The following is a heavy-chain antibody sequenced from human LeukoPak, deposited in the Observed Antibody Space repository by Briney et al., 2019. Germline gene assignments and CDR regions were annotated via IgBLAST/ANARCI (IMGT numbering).Heavy chain of an antibody. J-gene: IGHJ4*02. CDR2: IDPSGGST. D-gene: IGHD5-18*01. V-gene: IGHV1-46*01. Sequence: ASVKVSCKASGYTFTNYYMHWVRQAPGQGLEWMGIIDPSGGSTTYAQKFQGRVTMTRDTSTSTVYMELASLRSEDTAMYYCARDWGIQQWPPSYFDYWGQGTLVTVSS. CDR1: GYTFTNYY. CDR3: ARDWGIQQWPPSYFDY.